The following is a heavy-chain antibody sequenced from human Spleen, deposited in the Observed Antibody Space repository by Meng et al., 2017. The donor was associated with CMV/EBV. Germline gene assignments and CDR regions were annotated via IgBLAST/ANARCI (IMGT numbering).Heavy chain of an antibody. CDR3: ARAEVPAAIWYFDY. CDR1: GFSFSSYA. J-gene: IGHJ4*02. D-gene: IGHD2-2*01. Sequence: SGFSFSSYAMHWVRQAPGKGLEWVAVISYDGSNKYYADSVKGRFTVSRDNSKNTLYLQMNSLRTEDTAVYYCARAEVPAAIWYFDYWGQGTLVTVSS. CDR2: ISYDGSNK. V-gene: IGHV3-30*04.